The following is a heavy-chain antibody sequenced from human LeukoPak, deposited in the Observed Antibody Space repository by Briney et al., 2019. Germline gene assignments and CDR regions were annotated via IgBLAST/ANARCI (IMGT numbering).Heavy chain of an antibody. Sequence: SETLSLTCTVSGGSISSGGYYWSWIRQHPGKGLEWIGYIYYSGSTYYNPSLKSRVTISVDTSKNQFSLKLSSVTAAGTAVYYCARQPKYYYDSSGYYWPPKFDYWGQGTLVTVSS. CDR1: GGSISSGGYY. V-gene: IGHV4-31*03. CDR2: IYYSGST. CDR3: ARQPKYYYDSSGYYWPPKFDY. D-gene: IGHD3-22*01. J-gene: IGHJ4*02.